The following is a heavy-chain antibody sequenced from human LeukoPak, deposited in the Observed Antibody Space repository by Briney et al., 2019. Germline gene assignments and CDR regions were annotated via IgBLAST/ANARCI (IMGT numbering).Heavy chain of an antibody. CDR3: ARERPASCYFDY. D-gene: IGHD2-2*01. Sequence: ASVKVSCKASGYTFIRYYMHWVRQAPGQGLEWMGLINTSSGRTTYAQEFQGRVTMTRDTSTSTVYMEVSSLGSEDTAVYYCARERPASCYFDYWGLGTLVTVSS. CDR2: INTSSGRT. J-gene: IGHJ4*02. V-gene: IGHV1-46*01. CDR1: GYTFIRYY.